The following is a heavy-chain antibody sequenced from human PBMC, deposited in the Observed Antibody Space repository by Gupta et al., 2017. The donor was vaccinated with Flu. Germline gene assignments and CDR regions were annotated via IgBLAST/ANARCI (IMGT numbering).Heavy chain of an antibody. D-gene: IGHD3-9*01. CDR3: ARARYDIWFFDS. CDR2: IHATGTT. V-gene: IGHV4-61*02. CDR1: GGSISSGPSY. Sequence: QLQLQESGPGLVRPSQTLSLTCTVSGGSISSGPSYWSWIRQSAGKGLEWLGRIHATGTTTYNPSLKRRVSLSVDTSKNQFSLKVTSVTAADTAVYYCARARYDIWFFDSWGQGTLVAVSS. J-gene: IGHJ4*02.